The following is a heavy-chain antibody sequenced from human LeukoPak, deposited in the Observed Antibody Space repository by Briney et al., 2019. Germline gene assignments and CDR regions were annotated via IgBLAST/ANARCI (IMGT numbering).Heavy chain of an antibody. CDR1: GFTFSNYA. J-gene: IGHJ6*03. CDR3: ARKGGATTYGYYYYYMDV. D-gene: IGHD1-26*01. CDR2: ISGSGGST. V-gene: IGHV3-23*01. Sequence: GGSLRLSCAASGFTFSNYAMSWVRQAPGKGLEWVSTISGSGGSTYYVDSVKGRFTISRDNAKNSLYLQMNSLRAEDTAVYYCARKGGATTYGYYYYYMDVWGKGTTVTISS.